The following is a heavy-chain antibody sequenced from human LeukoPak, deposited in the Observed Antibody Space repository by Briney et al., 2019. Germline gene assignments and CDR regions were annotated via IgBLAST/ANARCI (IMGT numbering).Heavy chain of an antibody. Sequence: SETLSLTCAVYGGSFSGYYWSWIRQPPGMGLEWIGEINHSGSTNYNPSLKSRVTISVDTSKNQFSLKLSSVTAADTAVYYCARGLPGRRYCSSTSCYSGYFDYWGQGTLVTVSS. CDR2: INHSGST. V-gene: IGHV4-34*01. CDR3: ARGLPGRRYCSSTSCYSGYFDY. J-gene: IGHJ4*02. CDR1: GGSFSGYY. D-gene: IGHD2-2*01.